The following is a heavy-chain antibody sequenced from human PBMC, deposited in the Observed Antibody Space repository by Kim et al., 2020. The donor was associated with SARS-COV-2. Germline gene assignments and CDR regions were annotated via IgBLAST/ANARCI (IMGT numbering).Heavy chain of an antibody. V-gene: IGHV3-30*04. J-gene: IGHJ6*02. CDR1: GFTFSSYA. CDR3: ARGISPTVYGDYDYYYYGMDV. CDR2: ISYDGSNK. Sequence: GGSLRLSCAASGFTFSSYAMHWVRQAPGKGLEWVAVISYDGSNKYYADSVKGRFTISRDNSKNTLYLQMNSLRAEDTAVYYCARGISPTVYGDYDYYYYGMDVWGQGTTVTVSS. D-gene: IGHD4-17*01.